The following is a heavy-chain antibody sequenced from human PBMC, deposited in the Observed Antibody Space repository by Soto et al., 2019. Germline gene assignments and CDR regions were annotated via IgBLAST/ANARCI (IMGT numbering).Heavy chain of an antibody. CDR1: GFTFSRYS. J-gene: IGHJ4*02. CDR3: ARESEDLTSNFDY. V-gene: IGHV3-21*01. CDR2: ISSTTNYI. Sequence: EVQLVESGGGLVRPGGSLRLSCAASGFTFSRYSMNWVRQAPGKGVEWVSSISSTTNYIYYADSMKGRFTVSRDNAKTSVYLDMNSLSAEDTAVYYCARESEDLTSNFDYWGQGTLVTVSS.